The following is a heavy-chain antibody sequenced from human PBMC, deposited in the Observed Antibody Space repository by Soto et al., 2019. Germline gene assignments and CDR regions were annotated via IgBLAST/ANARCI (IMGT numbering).Heavy chain of an antibody. CDR1: GYSFTTYW. V-gene: IGHV5-51*01. D-gene: IGHD3-10*01. CDR3: ARQSTSASKDY. Sequence: GESLKISCKGSGYSFTTYWIAWVRQMPGKGLEWVGVVYPGDSDTRYSPSFEGHVTISVDKSISTAFLQWNSLKASDNAIYFCARQSTSASKDYWGQGTLVTVS. J-gene: IGHJ4*01. CDR2: VYPGDSDT.